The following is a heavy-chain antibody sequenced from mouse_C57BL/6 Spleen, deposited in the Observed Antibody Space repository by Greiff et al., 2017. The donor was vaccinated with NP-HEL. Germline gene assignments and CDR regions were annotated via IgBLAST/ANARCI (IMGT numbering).Heavy chain of an antibody. CDR1: GFTFSDYG. V-gene: IGHV5-17*01. CDR3: ARRARPYFDV. J-gene: IGHJ1*03. D-gene: IGHD3-3*01. CDR2: ISSGSSTI. Sequence: EVQRVESGGGLVKPGGSLKLSCAASGFTFSDYGMHWVRQAPEKGLEWVAYISSGSSTIYYAVTVKGRFTISRDNAKNTLFLQMTSLRSEDTAMYYCARRARPYFDVWGTGTTVTVSS.